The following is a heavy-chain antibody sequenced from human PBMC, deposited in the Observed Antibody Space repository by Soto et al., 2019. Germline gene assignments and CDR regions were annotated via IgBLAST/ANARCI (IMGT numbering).Heavy chain of an antibody. CDR3: ARRGSGSYYDY. V-gene: IGHV3-23*01. CDR2: ISGSGDST. Sequence: EVQLLETGGGLVQPGGSLRLSCAASGFTFSSYAMRWVRQAPLKGLEWDSAISGSGDSTYYADSVKGGFTTSRDNSKNTLYLPMNSLRAEDTAVYYCARRGSGSYYDYWGQGTLVTVSS. CDR1: GFTFSSYA. J-gene: IGHJ4*02. D-gene: IGHD1-26*01.